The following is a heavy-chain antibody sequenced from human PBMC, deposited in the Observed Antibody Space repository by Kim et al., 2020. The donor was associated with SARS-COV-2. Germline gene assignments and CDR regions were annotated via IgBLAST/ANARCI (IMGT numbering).Heavy chain of an antibody. V-gene: IGHV5-51*01. CDR1: GYSFTCYW. D-gene: IGHD6-13*01. CDR3: ATSYSSSWYVSDY. J-gene: IGHJ4*02. Sequence: GESLKISCKGSGYSFTCYWIGLGRQMPGKGLEWVGIIYPCDSDTRYSPSFQGQVTISADKSISTAYLPWGSLKASDTAIYYCATSYSSSWYVSDYWGQGTLVTVSS. CDR2: IYPCDSDT.